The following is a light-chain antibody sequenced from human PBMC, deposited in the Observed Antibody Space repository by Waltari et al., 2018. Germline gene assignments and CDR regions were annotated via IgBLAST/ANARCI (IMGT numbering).Light chain of an antibody. V-gene: IGKV1-39*01. CDR2: AAS. Sequence: DIRMTQSPSSLSVSVGDRVTITCRASQSISGYLNWYQQKPGKAPKLLIYAASSLQSGVPSRFRGIGSGTDFTLTISSLQPEDFATYYCQQSYSAPWTFGQGTKVEIK. CDR3: QQSYSAPWT. CDR1: QSISGY. J-gene: IGKJ1*01.